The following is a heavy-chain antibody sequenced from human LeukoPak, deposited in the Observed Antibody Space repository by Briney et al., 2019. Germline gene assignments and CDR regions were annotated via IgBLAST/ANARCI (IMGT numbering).Heavy chain of an antibody. V-gene: IGHV1-46*01. CDR3: ARDLGTYYYDSSSYHHDAYDI. CDR1: GYTFTSYY. CDR2: INPSGGST. J-gene: IGHJ3*02. D-gene: IGHD3-22*01. Sequence: ASVKVSCKASGYTFTSYYMHWVRQAPGQGLEWMGIINPSGGSTSYAQKFQGRVTMTRDTSTSTVYMELSSLRSEDTAVYYCARDLGTYYYDSSSYHHDAYDIWGQGTMVTVSS.